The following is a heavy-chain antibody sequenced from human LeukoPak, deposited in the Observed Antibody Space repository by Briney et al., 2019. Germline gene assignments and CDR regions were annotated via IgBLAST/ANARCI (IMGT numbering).Heavy chain of an antibody. CDR2: INHSGSA. CDR3: ARRAWSVSYGYSCHMDV. CDR1: GGTFSDYY. V-gene: IGHV4-34*01. D-gene: IGHD3-3*01. J-gene: IGHJ6*03. Sequence: PSETLSLTCAVYGGTFSDYYWSWIRQPPGKGLEWIGEINHSGSANYNPSLKSRLTISVDTSKNQFSLKVSSVTAADTAVYYCARRAWSVSYGYSCHMDVWGEGTTVTVSS.